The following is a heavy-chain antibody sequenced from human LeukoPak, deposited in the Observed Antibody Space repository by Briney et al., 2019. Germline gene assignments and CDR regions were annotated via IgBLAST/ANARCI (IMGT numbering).Heavy chain of an antibody. V-gene: IGHV4-59*08. J-gene: IGHJ4*02. CDR3: ARHRQHSYDYGIDY. CDR1: GGSISSSY. D-gene: IGHD5-18*01. CDR2: IYYSGST. Sequence: SETLSLTCTVSGGSISSSYWSWIRQPPGKGLEWIGYIYYSGSTNYNPSLKSRVTISVDTSKNQFSLKLSSVTAADTAVYYCARHRQHSYDYGIDYWGQGTLVTVSS.